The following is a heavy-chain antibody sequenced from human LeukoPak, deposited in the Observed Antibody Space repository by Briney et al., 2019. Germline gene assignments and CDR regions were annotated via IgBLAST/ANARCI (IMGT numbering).Heavy chain of an antibody. V-gene: IGHV1-18*01. CDR2: ISTYDDNI. D-gene: IGHD3-9*01. CDR3: ARETYANILTGTDY. J-gene: IGHJ4*02. Sequence: ASVKVSCKASGYTFTTYGLSWVRQAPGQGLEWLGWISTYDDNIKYAQSLQGRLTLTIDTSTSTAYMELRSLTSDDTAVYYCARETYANILTGTDYWGPGTLVTVSS. CDR1: GYTFTTYG.